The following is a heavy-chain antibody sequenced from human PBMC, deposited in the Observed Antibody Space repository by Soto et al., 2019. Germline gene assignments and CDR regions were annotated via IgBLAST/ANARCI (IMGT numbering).Heavy chain of an antibody. Sequence: SGPTLVNPTQTLTLTCTFSGFSFTTAGVAVGWIRQTPGGALGWLTLIYYNDDRRFSPSLKTRLTITGDTSKNQVVLSLTNVDPGDTATYFCAHSDGGYEIIYFDFWGQGIPVTVSS. D-gene: IGHD5-12*01. J-gene: IGHJ4*02. CDR3: AHSDGGYEIIYFDF. V-gene: IGHV2-5*01. CDR1: GFSFTTAGVA. CDR2: IYYNDDR.